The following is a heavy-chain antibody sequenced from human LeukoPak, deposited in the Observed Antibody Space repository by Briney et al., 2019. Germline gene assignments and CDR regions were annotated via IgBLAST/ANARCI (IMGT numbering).Heavy chain of an antibody. J-gene: IGHJ6*03. CDR2: IIPLFGTA. Sequence: ASVKVSCKASGGTFSSYAISWVRQAPGQGLEWMGGIIPLFGTANYAQKFQGRVTITADESTSTAYMELSSLRSEDTAVYYCARTKYSSSYYYYYYYMDVWGKGTTVTVSS. CDR1: GGTFSSYA. D-gene: IGHD6-6*01. V-gene: IGHV1-69*13. CDR3: ARTKYSSSYYYYYYYMDV.